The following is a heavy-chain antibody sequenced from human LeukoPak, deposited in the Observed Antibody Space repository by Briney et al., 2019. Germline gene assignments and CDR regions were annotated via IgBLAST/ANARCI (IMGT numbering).Heavy chain of an antibody. CDR3: AKDQPVVVIVLFDY. CDR2: ISGSGGST. J-gene: IGHJ4*02. V-gene: IGHV3-23*01. Sequence: GGSLRLSCAASGFTFSSYAMSWVRQAPGKGLEWVSAISGSGGSTYYADSVKGRFTISRDNSKSTLYLQMNSLRAENTAVYYCAKDQPVVVIVLFDYWGQGTLVTVSS. CDR1: GFTFSSYA. D-gene: IGHD3-22*01.